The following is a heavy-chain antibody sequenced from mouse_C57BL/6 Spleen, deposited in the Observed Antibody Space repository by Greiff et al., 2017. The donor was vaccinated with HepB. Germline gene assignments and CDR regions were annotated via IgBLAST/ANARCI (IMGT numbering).Heavy chain of an antibody. CDR3: AVVDSSGYGMAMDY. J-gene: IGHJ4*01. CDR2: IDPSDSYT. Sequence: QVQLQQPGAELVMPGASVKLSCKASGYTFTSYWMHWVKQRPGQGLEWIGEIDPSDSYTNYNPKFKGKSTVTVDKSSSTAYMQLSSLTSEDSAVYYCAVVDSSGYGMAMDYWGQGTSVTVSS. V-gene: IGHV1-69*01. D-gene: IGHD3-2*02. CDR1: GYTFTSYW.